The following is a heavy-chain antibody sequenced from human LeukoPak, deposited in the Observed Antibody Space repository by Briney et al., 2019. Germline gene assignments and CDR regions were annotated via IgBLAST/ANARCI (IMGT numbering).Heavy chain of an antibody. V-gene: IGHV3-48*01. Sequence: GGSLRLSCAASGFTFSSYSMNWVRQAPGKGLEWVSYISSSSSTIYYADSVKGRFTISRDNAKNSLYLQMNSLRAEDTAVYYCARDLFGTAMVGGGQGTLVTVSS. J-gene: IGHJ4*02. D-gene: IGHD5-18*01. CDR2: ISSSSSTI. CDR1: GFTFSSYS. CDR3: ARDLFGTAMVG.